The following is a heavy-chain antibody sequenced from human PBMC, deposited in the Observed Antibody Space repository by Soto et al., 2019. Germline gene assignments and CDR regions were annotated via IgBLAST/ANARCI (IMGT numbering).Heavy chain of an antibody. Sequence: PSQTLSLTCAISGDSVSSNNAAWNWIRQSPSRGLEWLGRTYYRSKWYHEYAVSVKGRITINPDTSKNQFSLQLNSVTPEDAAVYYCAKTNCYLVYWGQGTLLAVFS. V-gene: IGHV6-1*01. D-gene: IGHD1-1*01. CDR3: AKTNCYLVY. CDR2: TYYRSKWYH. CDR1: GDSVSSNNAA. J-gene: IGHJ4*02.